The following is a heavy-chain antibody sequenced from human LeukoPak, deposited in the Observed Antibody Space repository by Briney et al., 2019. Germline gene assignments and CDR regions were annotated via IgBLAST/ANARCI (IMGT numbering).Heavy chain of an antibody. CDR1: GFTVSRNY. Sequence: PGGSLRLSSAASGFTVSRNYMSWVRQAPGKGLEWVSVIYIDGNTYYADSVRGRFTISRDNSKNTVYLQMNGLRAEDTAVYYCARGDGYNFFDSWGQGTLVTVSS. D-gene: IGHD5-24*01. V-gene: IGHV3-66*01. CDR3: ARGDGYNFFDS. CDR2: IYIDGNT. J-gene: IGHJ4*02.